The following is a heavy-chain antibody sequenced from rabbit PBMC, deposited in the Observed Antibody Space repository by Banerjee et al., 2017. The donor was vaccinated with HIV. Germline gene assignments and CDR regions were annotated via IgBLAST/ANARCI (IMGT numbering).Heavy chain of an antibody. J-gene: IGHJ6*01. CDR2: IFTDSGST. V-gene: IGHV1S43*01. Sequence: QEQLVESGGGLVTLGESLKLSCKASGIDFSTYWYICWVRQAPGKGLDLIACIFTDSGSTWYVSWVNGRFTISRSTSLNTVDLKMTSLTAADTATYFCARWGYGMDLWGPGDPRHRL. CDR3: ARWGYGMDL. D-gene: IGHD3-1*01. CDR1: GIDFSTYWY.